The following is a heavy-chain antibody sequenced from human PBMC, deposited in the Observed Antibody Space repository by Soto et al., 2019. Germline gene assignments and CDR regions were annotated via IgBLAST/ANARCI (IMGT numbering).Heavy chain of an antibody. D-gene: IGHD1-26*01. J-gene: IGHJ4*02. Sequence: QITLKESGPTLVKPTQTLTLTCTVSGFSLTTNGVGVGWFRQPPGKALEWLALIYRDDDKRYRQSLKTRVTITQDNTKHHVVLTMPNMDPVDTATYCCAHTVARGAYWETFNYWGQGTLVTVSS. CDR3: AHTVARGAYWETFNY. V-gene: IGHV2-5*02. CDR1: GFSLTTNGVG. CDR2: IYRDDDK.